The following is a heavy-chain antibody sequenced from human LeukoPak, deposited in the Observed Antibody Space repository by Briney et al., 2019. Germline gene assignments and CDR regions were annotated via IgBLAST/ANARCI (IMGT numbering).Heavy chain of an antibody. V-gene: IGHV1-18*04. J-gene: IGHJ5*02. CDR1: GYTFTSYG. D-gene: IGHD2-2*02. CDR3: ARGLYCSSTSCYTSYWFDP. CDR2: ISAYNGNT. Sequence: ASVKVSCKASGYTFTSYGISWVRQAPGQGLEWMGWISAYNGNTNYAQKLQGRVTMTRNTSISTAYMELSSLRSEDTAVYYCARGLYCSSTSCYTSYWFDPWGQGTLVTVSS.